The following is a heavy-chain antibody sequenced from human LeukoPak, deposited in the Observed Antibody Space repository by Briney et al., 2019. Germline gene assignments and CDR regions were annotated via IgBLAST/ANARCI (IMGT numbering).Heavy chain of an antibody. D-gene: IGHD3-10*01. Sequence: SETLSLTCTVSGGSLSSSSYYWGWIRQPPGKGLEWIGSIYYSGSTYYNPSLKSRVTISVDTSKNQFSLKLSSVTAADTAVYYCARLWFGESHFVYWGQGALVTVSS. J-gene: IGHJ4*02. CDR3: ARLWFGESHFVY. V-gene: IGHV4-39*01. CDR2: IYYSGST. CDR1: GGSLSSSSYY.